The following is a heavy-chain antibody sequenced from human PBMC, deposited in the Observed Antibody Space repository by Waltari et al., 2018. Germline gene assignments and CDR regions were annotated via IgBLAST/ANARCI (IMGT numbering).Heavy chain of an antibody. D-gene: IGHD6-19*01. J-gene: IGHJ4*02. V-gene: IGHV3-30*01. CDR1: GFTLSQSP. CDR3: AREVVSSGVAGYFGY. Sequence: QVQLVESGGGVVQPGRSLRLSCAASGFTLSQSPMHWVRQAPGKGLEWVAGKGHDGFDNHYAESVWCRFTVSRDNSKNTLYLQMNSLTVEDTSVYYCAREVVSSGVAGYFGYWGQGTLVTVSS. CDR2: KGHDGFDN.